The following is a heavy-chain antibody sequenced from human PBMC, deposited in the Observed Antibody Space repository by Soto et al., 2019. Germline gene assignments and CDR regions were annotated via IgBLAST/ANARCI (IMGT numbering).Heavy chain of an antibody. D-gene: IGHD5-12*01. J-gene: IGHJ4*02. Sequence: EVQLVDSGGDLVQPGGSLRLSCAASGFTFSHYWMTWVRQAPGKGLEWVANINQDGSVKTYLDSMKGRLTISRDNAQDSLYLQVDSLRAEDTAVYYCGRDPGYGALDYGGQGTPVPVSA. CDR2: INQDGSVK. V-gene: IGHV3-7*01. CDR1: GFTFSHYW. CDR3: GRDPGYGALDY.